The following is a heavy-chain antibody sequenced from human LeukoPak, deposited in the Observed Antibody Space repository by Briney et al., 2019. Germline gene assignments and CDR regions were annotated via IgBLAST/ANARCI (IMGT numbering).Heavy chain of an antibody. D-gene: IGHD2-2*02. Sequence: GGSLRLSCAASGFTLSSYAMSWVRQARGKGLEWVSAMSGSGGRTYYADSVRGRFTISRDNAKNTLYLQMNRLRAEDTAVYYCAKRGYCSSTSCYTAGTYYYYYMDVWGKGTTVTVSS. V-gene: IGHV3-23*01. CDR1: GFTLSSYA. J-gene: IGHJ6*03. CDR2: MSGSGGRT. CDR3: AKRGYCSSTSCYTAGTYYYYYMDV.